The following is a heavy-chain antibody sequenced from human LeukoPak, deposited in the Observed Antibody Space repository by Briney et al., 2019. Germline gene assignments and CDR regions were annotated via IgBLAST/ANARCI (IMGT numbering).Heavy chain of an antibody. CDR2: ISAYNGNT. Sequence: GASVKVSCKASGYTFTSYGISWVRQAPGQGLEWMGWISAYNGNTNYAQKLQGRVTMTTDTSTSTAYMELRSLRSDDTAVYYCARDCLDDSSGYYRAWGQGTLVTVSS. J-gene: IGHJ5*02. CDR1: GYTFTSYG. D-gene: IGHD3-22*01. V-gene: IGHV1-18*01. CDR3: ARDCLDDSSGYYRA.